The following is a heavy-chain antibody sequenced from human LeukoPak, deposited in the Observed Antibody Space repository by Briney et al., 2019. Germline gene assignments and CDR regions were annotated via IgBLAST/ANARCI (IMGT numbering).Heavy chain of an antibody. Sequence: GGSLRLSCAASGFTFSSYSMNWVRQAPGKGLEWVSSISSSSSYIYYADSVKGRFTISRDNAKSSLYLQMNSLRAEDTAVYYCARGVLRYFDWLSHYWGQGTLVTVSS. CDR3: ARGVLRYFDWLSHY. J-gene: IGHJ4*02. CDR1: GFTFSSYS. CDR2: ISSSSSYI. V-gene: IGHV3-21*01. D-gene: IGHD3-9*01.